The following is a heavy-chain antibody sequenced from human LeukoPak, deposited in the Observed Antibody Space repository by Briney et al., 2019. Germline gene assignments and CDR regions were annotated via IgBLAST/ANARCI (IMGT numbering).Heavy chain of an antibody. J-gene: IGHJ4*02. CDR3: ARWLYSGGWAIDY. CDR2: ISSSGSTI. V-gene: IGHV3-48*03. D-gene: IGHD6-19*01. Sequence: PGGSLRLSCAASGFTFSSYEMNWVRQAPGKGLEWVSYISSSGSTIYYADSVKGRFTISRDNVKNSLYLQMNSLRAEDTAVYYCARWLYSGGWAIDYWGQGTMVSVSS. CDR1: GFTFSSYE.